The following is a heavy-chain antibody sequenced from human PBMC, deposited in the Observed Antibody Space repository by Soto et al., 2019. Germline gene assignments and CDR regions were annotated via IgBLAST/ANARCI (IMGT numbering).Heavy chain of an antibody. CDR3: ARGKGSSWYGWFDP. CDR2: INAGNGNT. J-gene: IGHJ5*02. D-gene: IGHD6-13*01. Sequence: QVQLVQSGAEVKKPGASVKVSCKASGYTFTTYAMHWVRQAPGQRLEWMGGINAGNGNTKYSQKFQGRITITRDTSANTAYMELSSLRSEDTAVYYGARGKGSSWYGWFDPWGQGTLVTVSS. V-gene: IGHV1-3*01. CDR1: GYTFTTYA.